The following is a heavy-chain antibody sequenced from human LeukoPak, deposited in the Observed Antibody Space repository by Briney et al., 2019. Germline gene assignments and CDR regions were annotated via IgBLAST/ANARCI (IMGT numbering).Heavy chain of an antibody. J-gene: IGHJ4*02. CDR2: ISYDGSNK. Sequence: QPGGSLRLSCAASGFTFSSYGMHGVRQAPGKGLVWVVVISYDGSNKYYADSVKGRFTNSRDNSKNTLYLQMNSLRAEDTSVYYCAKDRDIVVVPGSIRQGLDYWGQGTLVTVSS. CDR1: GFTFSSYG. V-gene: IGHV3-30*18. CDR3: AKDRDIVVVPGSIRQGLDY. D-gene: IGHD2-2*01.